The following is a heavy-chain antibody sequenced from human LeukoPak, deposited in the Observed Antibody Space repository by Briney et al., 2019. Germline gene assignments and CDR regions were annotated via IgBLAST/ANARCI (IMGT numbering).Heavy chain of an antibody. CDR2: INPSGGST. D-gene: IGHD2-15*01. CDR1: GYTFTSYY. Sequence: ASVEVSCKASGYTFTSYYMHWVRQAPGQGLEWMGIINPSGGSTSYAQKFQGRVTMTRDTSTSTVYMELSSLRSEDTAVYYCASWGNDYCSGGSCLDYWGQGTLVTVSS. V-gene: IGHV1-46*01. CDR3: ASWGNDYCSGGSCLDY. J-gene: IGHJ4*02.